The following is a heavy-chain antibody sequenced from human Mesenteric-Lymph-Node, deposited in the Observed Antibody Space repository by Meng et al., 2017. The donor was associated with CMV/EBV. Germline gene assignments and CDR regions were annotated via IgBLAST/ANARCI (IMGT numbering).Heavy chain of an antibody. V-gene: IGHV4-59*01. Sequence: SETLSLTCTVSGGSISTYYWNWIRQPPGKGLEWIGYMHYSGSTNYNPSLKSRVTTSVDTSKNQFSLKLISVTAADTAVYYCARDLYYWNDWGQGALVTVSS. J-gene: IGHJ4*02. CDR3: ARDLYYWND. CDR2: MHYSGST. CDR1: GGSISTYY. D-gene: IGHD1-20*01.